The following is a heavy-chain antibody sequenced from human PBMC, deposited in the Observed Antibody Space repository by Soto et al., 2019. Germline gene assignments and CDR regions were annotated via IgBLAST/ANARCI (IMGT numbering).Heavy chain of an antibody. Sequence: EVQLLESGGGLVQPGGSLRLSCAASGFTFTSSAMTWVRQAPGKGLEWVSTISGSGGSTYYADSVKGRFTISRDNSKNTLYLQMNSLRAEDTALYYCAKDYVAYYYGLDVWGQGTTVTVSS. J-gene: IGHJ6*02. V-gene: IGHV3-23*01. CDR2: ISGSGGST. D-gene: IGHD3-16*01. CDR1: GFTFTSSA. CDR3: AKDYVAYYYGLDV.